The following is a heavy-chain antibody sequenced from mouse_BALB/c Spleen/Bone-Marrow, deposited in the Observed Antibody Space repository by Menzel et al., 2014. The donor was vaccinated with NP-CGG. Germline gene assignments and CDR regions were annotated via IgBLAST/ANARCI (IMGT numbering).Heavy chain of an antibody. V-gene: IGHV14-3*02. CDR1: GFNIKDTY. D-gene: IGHD1-1*01. J-gene: IGHJ3*01. Sequence: EVQLQQSGAELVKPGASVKLSCTASGFNIKDTYMHWVKQRPEQGLEWIGRIDPANGNTKYDPKFQGKATITADTSSNTAYLQHSSLTSEDPAVYYCASYYYGRSGFASWGQGTLVTGSA. CDR2: IDPANGNT. CDR3: ASYYYGRSGFAS.